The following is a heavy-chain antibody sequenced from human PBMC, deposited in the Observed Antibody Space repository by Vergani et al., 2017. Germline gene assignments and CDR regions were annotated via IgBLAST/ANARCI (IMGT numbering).Heavy chain of an antibody. V-gene: IGHV4-61*02. CDR1: GGSISSGSYY. CDR2: IHTNGVI. Sequence: QVQLQESGPGLVRPSQTLSLTCTVSGGSISSGSYYWSWLRQPAGKRLEWIGRIHTNGVIHYNPSLNSRATISVDTSRNQISLKLTSVTATDTAIYFCARGNPYVDFDIWGQGTMITVSS. J-gene: IGHJ3*02. CDR3: ARGNPYVDFDI. D-gene: IGHD3-16*01.